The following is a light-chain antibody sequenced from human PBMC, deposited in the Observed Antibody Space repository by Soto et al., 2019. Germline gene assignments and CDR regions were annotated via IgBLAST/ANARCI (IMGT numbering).Light chain of an antibody. J-gene: IGKJ1*01. Sequence: DIQLTQSPSTLSASLGDRVSITCRASQSVSNWLAWYQQKPGIAPNLLIYDASTLESGVPSRFSGSGSGTEFTLTISSLQPDDSATYYCQQYKTYPWTFGQGTKVDIK. CDR1: QSVSNW. CDR3: QQYKTYPWT. V-gene: IGKV1-5*01. CDR2: DAS.